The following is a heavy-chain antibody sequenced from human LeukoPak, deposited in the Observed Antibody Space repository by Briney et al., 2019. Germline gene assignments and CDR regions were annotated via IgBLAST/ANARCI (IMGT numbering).Heavy chain of an antibody. V-gene: IGHV3-20*04. Sequence: GGSLRLSCAASGFVSDDYGMSWVRQAPGKGLEWVSAINWDGSTTSYADSVKGRFTISRDKAKKSLYLQMNSLRAEDTALYYCARDREGQLLWFGELGYWGQGSLVTVSS. CDR3: ARDREGQLLWFGELGY. D-gene: IGHD3-10*01. CDR1: GFVSDDYG. J-gene: IGHJ4*02. CDR2: INWDGSTT.